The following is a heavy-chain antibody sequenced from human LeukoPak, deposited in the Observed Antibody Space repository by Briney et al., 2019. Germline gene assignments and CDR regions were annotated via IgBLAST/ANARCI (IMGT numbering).Heavy chain of an antibody. J-gene: IGHJ4*02. CDR1: GYTFTSYG. D-gene: IGHD3-9*01. CDR2: ISAYNGNT. CDR3: ARDQAATNTQVRFCLD. Sequence: ASVKVSCKASGYTFTSYGISWVRQAPGQGLEWMGWISAYNGNTNFAQKLQGRVTMTTDTSTSKAYMDLRSLRSDDTAVYYCARDQAATNTQVRFCLDWGQGTLVTVSS. V-gene: IGHV1-18*01.